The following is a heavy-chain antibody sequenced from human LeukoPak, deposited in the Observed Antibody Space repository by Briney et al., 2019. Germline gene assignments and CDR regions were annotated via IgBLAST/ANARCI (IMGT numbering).Heavy chain of an antibody. Sequence: SVKVSCKVSGGTFGSDAISWVRKAPGQGLEWMGGTIPMMETADYAERFKGRVNITTDESTRTAYMEVRSLTADDTAVYYCASGIDEWLMRYWGQGTLVTVSS. CDR1: GGTFGSDA. CDR2: TIPMMETA. D-gene: IGHD3-3*01. J-gene: IGHJ4*02. V-gene: IGHV1-69*05. CDR3: ASGIDEWLMRY.